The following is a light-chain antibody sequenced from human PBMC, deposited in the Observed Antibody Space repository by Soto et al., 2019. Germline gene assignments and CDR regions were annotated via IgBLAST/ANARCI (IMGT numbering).Light chain of an antibody. Sequence: EVVLTQFPGTLSLSPGERATLSCRASQTITGTYLAWYQQKPGQAPRLLIHGASTRATGIPDRFSGGGTGTDFNLNISRVEPEDFAMYYCQRYGRSKRWTFGQGTKVEVK. CDR1: QTITGTY. CDR2: GAS. J-gene: IGKJ1*01. V-gene: IGKV3-20*01. CDR3: QRYGRSKRWT.